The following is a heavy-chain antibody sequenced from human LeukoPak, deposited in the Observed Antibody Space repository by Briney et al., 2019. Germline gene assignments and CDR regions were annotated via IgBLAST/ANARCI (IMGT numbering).Heavy chain of an antibody. D-gene: IGHD4-17*01. CDR2: VAFDGSNE. V-gene: IGHV3-33*05. CDR1: GFTFSNYG. J-gene: IGHJ6*02. CDR3: ARVGAAVTTSSFYYGMDV. Sequence: PGGSLRLSCAASGFTFSNYGMHWVRQGPSKGLEWVAVVAFDGSNEYYADSVKGRFTISRDNSKNTLYLQMNSLRAEDTAVYYCARVGAAVTTSSFYYGMDVWGQGTTVTVSS.